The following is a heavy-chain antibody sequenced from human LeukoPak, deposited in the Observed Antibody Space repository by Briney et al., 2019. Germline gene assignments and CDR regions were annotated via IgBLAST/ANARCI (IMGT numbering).Heavy chain of an antibody. CDR2: ISCICAST. CDR3: VRYSDTSGYYLYRYMDV. D-gene: IGHD3-22*01. J-gene: IGHJ6*03. V-gene: IGHV3-23*01. Sequence: GGSLRLSCAASGFTFRSYAMSWVRQAPGKGMEWGSVISCICASTYHADSVKAPFTISRDTSNNTLYLQMTSLRPEDTAVYYCVRYSDTSGYYLYRYMDVWGKGTTVTVSS. CDR1: GFTFRSYA.